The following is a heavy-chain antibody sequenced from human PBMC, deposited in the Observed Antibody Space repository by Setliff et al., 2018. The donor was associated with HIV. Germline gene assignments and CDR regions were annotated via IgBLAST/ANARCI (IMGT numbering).Heavy chain of an antibody. CDR3: ASAGAWQRNALDI. D-gene: IGHD5-12*01. Sequence: ASVKVSCKASGYTFTSYYIQWVRQAPGQGIEWMGVIHPSGGSTSYAQSFQDRVTMTRDTSTSTVYMELSSLRSEDTAVYYCASAGAWQRNALDIWGQGTMVTVSS. J-gene: IGHJ3*02. V-gene: IGHV1-46*01. CDR2: IHPSGGST. CDR1: GYTFTSYY.